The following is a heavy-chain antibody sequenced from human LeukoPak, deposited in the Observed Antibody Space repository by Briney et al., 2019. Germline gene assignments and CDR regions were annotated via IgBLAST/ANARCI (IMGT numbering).Heavy chain of an antibody. V-gene: IGHV3-23*01. J-gene: IGHJ4*02. D-gene: IGHD5-24*01. Sequence: PGGSLRLSCAASGFTFSSFAMSWVRQAPGKGLEWVSAISGSGGSTYYADSVKGWFTISRDNSKNTLYLQMNSLRAEDTAVYYCAKLGSSSQWLLTIEYYFDYWGQGTLVTVSS. CDR2: ISGSGGST. CDR1: GFTFSSFA. CDR3: AKLGSSSQWLLTIEYYFDY.